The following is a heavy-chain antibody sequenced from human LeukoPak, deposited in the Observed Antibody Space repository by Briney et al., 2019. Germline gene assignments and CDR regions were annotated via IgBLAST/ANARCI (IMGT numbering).Heavy chain of an antibody. CDR1: GFTFSSYA. V-gene: IGHV3-64*05. CDR2: ISSNGATT. CDR3: VKIVMAGGYFDY. Sequence: GGSLRLSCSASGFTFSSYAMHWVRQAPGKGLEYVSAISSNGATTYYADSVKGRFTISRDNSRNTLYFQMSSLRPEDTAVYYCVKIVMAGGYFDYWGQGTLVTVSS. J-gene: IGHJ4*02. D-gene: IGHD3-16*01.